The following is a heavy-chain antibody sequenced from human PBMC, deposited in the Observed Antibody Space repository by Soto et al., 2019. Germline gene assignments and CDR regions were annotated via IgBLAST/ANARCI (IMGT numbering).Heavy chain of an antibody. V-gene: IGHV4-34*01. Sequence: VQLQQWGAGLLKPSETLSLTCAVYGGSFSDYYWSWIRLIPGKGLEWIGEINYNGGANYNPSLNCRVTMSHEAPKNQSSVRRWCVTGTNTALYNSVRPANAHSASSGYDHDAFYIWGQGRKVSVSS. CDR3: VRPANAHSASSGYDHDAFYI. CDR2: INYNGGA. D-gene: IGHD3-22*01. J-gene: IGHJ3*02. CDR1: GGSFSDYY.